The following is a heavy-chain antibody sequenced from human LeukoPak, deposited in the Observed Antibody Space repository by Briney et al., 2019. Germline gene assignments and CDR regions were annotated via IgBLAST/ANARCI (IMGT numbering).Heavy chain of an antibody. CDR3: TRVITYFYGSVTYDWFAS. Sequence: TGGSLRLSCAASGFTFDDYAMHWVRHAPGKGLEWVSGISWNSGSIVYADSVQGRFTISRDNAKNMVYVQMNSLRDDDTAIYYCTRVITYFYGSVTYDWFASWGQGTRVTVSS. J-gene: IGHJ5*01. D-gene: IGHD3-10*01. CDR1: GFTFDDYA. V-gene: IGHV3-9*01. CDR2: ISWNSGSI.